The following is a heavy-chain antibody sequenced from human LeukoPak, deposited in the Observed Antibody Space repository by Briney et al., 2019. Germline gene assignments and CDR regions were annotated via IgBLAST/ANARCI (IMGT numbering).Heavy chain of an antibody. J-gene: IGHJ4*02. CDR2: IIPIFGTA. V-gene: IGHV1-69*01. D-gene: IGHD3-3*01. Sequence: SVKVSCKASGGTFSSYAISWVRQAPGQGLEWMGGIIPIFGTANYAQKFQGRVTITADESTSTAYMELSSLRSEDTAVYYCARVVRNLEWLLSYYFYYWGQGTLVTVSS. CDR3: ARVVRNLEWLLSYYFYY. CDR1: GGTFSSYA.